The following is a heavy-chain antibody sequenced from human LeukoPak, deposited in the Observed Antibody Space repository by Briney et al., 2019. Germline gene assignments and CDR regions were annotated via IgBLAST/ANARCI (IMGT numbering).Heavy chain of an antibody. D-gene: IGHD6-19*01. CDR3: ASQAVAGRAGTDY. CDR1: GFTVSSNY. J-gene: IGHJ4*02. CDR2: IYSGGST. V-gene: IGHV3-66*04. Sequence: GGSLRLSCAASGFTVSSNYMSWVRQAPGKGLEWVSVIYSGGSTYYADSVKGRFTISRDNSKNTLYLQMNSLRAEDTAVYYCASQAVAGRAGTDYWGQGTLVTVSS.